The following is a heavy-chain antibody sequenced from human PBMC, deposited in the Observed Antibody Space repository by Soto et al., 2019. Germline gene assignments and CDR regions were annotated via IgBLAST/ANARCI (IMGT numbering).Heavy chain of an antibody. Sequence: QVQLVQSGAEVKKPGASVKVSCKASGYTFTSYGIIWVRQAPGQGLEWMGWISAYNGNTNYAQKLQGRVTMTTDTATSTAYMELRSLRSDDTAVYYCARDARYRYGHGHSKVDYWGQGTLVTVSS. CDR1: GYTFTSYG. CDR3: ARDARYRYGHGHSKVDY. J-gene: IGHJ4*02. CDR2: ISAYNGNT. D-gene: IGHD5-18*01. V-gene: IGHV1-18*04.